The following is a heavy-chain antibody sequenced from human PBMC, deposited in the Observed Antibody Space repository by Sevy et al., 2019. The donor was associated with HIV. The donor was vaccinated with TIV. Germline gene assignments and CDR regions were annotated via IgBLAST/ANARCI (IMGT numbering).Heavy chain of an antibody. CDR1: GLRFSNYN. CDR2: ISNSSSYI. CDR3: ARDLPPSATTVAHFDC. J-gene: IGHJ4*02. V-gene: IGHV3-21*01. D-gene: IGHD4-17*01. Sequence: GGSLRLSCAASGLRFSNYNMNWVRQAPGQGLEWVACISNSSSYIYYVDSVKGRFTISRDNAKNSLYLQMNSLRAEDTAVYYCARDLPPSATTVAHFDCWGQGTLVTVSS.